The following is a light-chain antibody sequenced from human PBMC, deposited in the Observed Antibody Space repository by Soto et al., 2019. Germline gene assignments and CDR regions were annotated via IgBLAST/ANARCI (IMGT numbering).Light chain of an antibody. CDR3: SSYAGSNNFYV. Sequence: QSALTHPPSVSGSPGQSVTISCTGTSTDFVGYNRVSWYQHPGKAPKLMIYEVSKRPSGVPDRFSGSKSGNTASLTVSGLQAEDEADYYCSSYAGSNNFYVFGTGTKVTVL. J-gene: IGLJ1*01. CDR1: STDFVGYNR. V-gene: IGLV2-8*01. CDR2: EVS.